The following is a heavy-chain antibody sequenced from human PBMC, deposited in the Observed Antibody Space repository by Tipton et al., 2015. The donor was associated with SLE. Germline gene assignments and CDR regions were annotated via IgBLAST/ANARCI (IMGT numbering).Heavy chain of an antibody. V-gene: IGHV3-33*08. J-gene: IGHJ2*01. Sequence: SLRLSCSASGFTFSTYGMHWVRQAPGKGPEWVALIWYDGDNKYYADSVKGRFTISRATSKNPVYLQMNSLRPEDTAMYYCAKSRTAAGMDSAVWSFDLWGRGTLVTVSS. CDR2: IWYDGDNK. D-gene: IGHD6-13*01. CDR3: AKSRTAAGMDSAVWSFDL. CDR1: GFTFSTYG.